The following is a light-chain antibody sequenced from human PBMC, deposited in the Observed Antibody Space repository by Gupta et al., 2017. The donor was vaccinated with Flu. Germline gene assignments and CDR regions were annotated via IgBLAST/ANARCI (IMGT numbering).Light chain of an antibody. CDR1: SSDVGGNND. Sequence: SITISFTGTSSDVGGNNDVSWYQQHPGKAPKLIIYKVTERPAGVYNRFSGSKSGNTASLTISGLQAEDEADYYCSSDTTSSTWVFGGGTRLTVL. V-gene: IGLV2-14*01. J-gene: IGLJ3*02. CDR2: KVT. CDR3: SSDTTSSTWV.